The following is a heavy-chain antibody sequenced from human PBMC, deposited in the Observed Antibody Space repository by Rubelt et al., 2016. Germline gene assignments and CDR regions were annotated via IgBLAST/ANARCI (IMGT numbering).Heavy chain of an antibody. CDR3: ARDQRSSSTRGNFDY. CDR2: ISGSGKST. CDR1: GFTFSSYA. Sequence: EVQLLESGGGLVQPGGSLRLSCAASGFTFSSYAMSWVRQAPGKGLEWVSGISGSGKSTYYGDSVKGRFTIARDNSQNTLYLQMNSLRAEDTAMYYCARDQRSSSTRGNFDYWGQGTLVTVSS. J-gene: IGHJ4*02. V-gene: IGHV3-23*01. D-gene: IGHD2-2*01.